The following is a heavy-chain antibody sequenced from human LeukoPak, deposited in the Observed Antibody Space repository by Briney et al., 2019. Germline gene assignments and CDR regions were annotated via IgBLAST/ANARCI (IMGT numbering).Heavy chain of an antibody. CDR2: ISSSSSTI. Sequence: GGSLRLPCAASGFTFSSYSMNWVRQAPGKGLEWVSYISSSSSTIYNADSVKGRFTISRDNAKNSLYLQMNSLRAEDTAVYYCARDHRQTPKESYLHAFDIWGQGTMVTVSS. CDR3: ARDHRQTPKESYLHAFDI. V-gene: IGHV3-48*04. D-gene: IGHD1-26*01. CDR1: GFTFSSYS. J-gene: IGHJ3*02.